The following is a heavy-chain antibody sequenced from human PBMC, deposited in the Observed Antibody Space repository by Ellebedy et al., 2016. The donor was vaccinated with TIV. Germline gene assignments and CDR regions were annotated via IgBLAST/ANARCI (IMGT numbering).Heavy chain of an antibody. J-gene: IGHJ5*02. D-gene: IGHD3-16*02. Sequence: ASVKVSCKASGGPLRNYAISWVRQAPGQGLEWMGGIMAMLGTAHYAQKFQGRVTITADEFTTTAYMELRSLRSEDTAVYYCAKMGSYHYASWFDTWGQGTLVTVSS. V-gene: IGHV1-69*13. CDR3: AKMGSYHYASWFDT. CDR1: GGPLRNYA. CDR2: IMAMLGTA.